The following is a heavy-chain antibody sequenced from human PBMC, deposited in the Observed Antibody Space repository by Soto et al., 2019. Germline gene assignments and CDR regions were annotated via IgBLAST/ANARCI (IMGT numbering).Heavy chain of an antibody. Sequence: EVQLVESGGGLVQPGRSLRLSCAASGFTFDDYAMHWVRQAPGKGLEWVSGISWNSGSIAYADSVKGRFTISRDNAKNSLYLQMNSLRAEDTALYYCAKSVTTVAGTSWFDPWGQGTLVIVSS. CDR3: AKSVTTVAGTSWFDP. J-gene: IGHJ5*02. D-gene: IGHD6-19*01. CDR2: ISWNSGSI. V-gene: IGHV3-9*01. CDR1: GFTFDDYA.